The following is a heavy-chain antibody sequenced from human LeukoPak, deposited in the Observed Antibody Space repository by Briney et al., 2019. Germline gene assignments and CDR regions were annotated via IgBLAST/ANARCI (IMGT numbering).Heavy chain of an antibody. V-gene: IGHV1-2*02. D-gene: IGHD3-16*01. CDR2: INPNSGGT. CDR3: AREGGEGDDAFDI. J-gene: IGHJ3*02. Sequence: ASVKVSCKASGYTFTGYYIHWVRQAPGQGLAWMGWINPNSGGTNYAQKFQGRVTMTRDTSISTAYMELSRLRSDDTAVYYCAREGGEGDDAFDIWGQGTMVTVSS. CDR1: GYTFTGYY.